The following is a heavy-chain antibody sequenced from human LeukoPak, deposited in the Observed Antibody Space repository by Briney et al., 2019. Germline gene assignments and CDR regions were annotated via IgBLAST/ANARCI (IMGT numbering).Heavy chain of an antibody. CDR1: GGSFSGYY. CDR2: INHSGST. Sequence: SETLSLTCAVYGGSFSGYYWSWIRQPPGKGLEWIGEINHSGSTNYNPSLKSRVTISVDTSKNQFSLKLSSVTAADTAVYYCASWHSVARDGVGQIDYWGQGTLVTVSS. V-gene: IGHV4-34*01. CDR3: ASWHSVARDGVGQIDY. D-gene: IGHD3-3*01. J-gene: IGHJ4*02.